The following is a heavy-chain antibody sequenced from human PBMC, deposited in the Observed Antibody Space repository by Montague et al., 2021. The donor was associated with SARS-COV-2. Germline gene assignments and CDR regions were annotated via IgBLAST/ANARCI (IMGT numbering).Heavy chain of an antibody. CDR1: GGFISSGNW. CDR2: ILHSGAA. D-gene: IGHD6-13*01. Sequence: SETLSLTCAVSGGFISSGNWWSWVRQPPGKGLEWIGEILHSGAASYNPSLKSRLTISMDKSKNEFSLKLNSVTAADTAMYYCARDFVAAVPDSFDSWGQGVLVTVSS. J-gene: IGHJ4*02. V-gene: IGHV4/OR15-8*02. CDR3: ARDFVAAVPDSFDS.